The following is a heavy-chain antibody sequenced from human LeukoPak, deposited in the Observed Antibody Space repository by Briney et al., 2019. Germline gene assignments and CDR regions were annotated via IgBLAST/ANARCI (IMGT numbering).Heavy chain of an antibody. J-gene: IGHJ4*02. CDR2: ISYDGSNK. CDR3: AKGVGDYDFDY. V-gene: IGHV3-30*18. Sequence: GGSLRLSCAASGFTFSSYGMHWVRQAPGKGLEWVAVISYDGSNKYYADSVKGRFTISRDNSKNTLYLQMNSLRAEDTAVYYCAKGVGDYDFDYWGQGTLVTVSS. CDR1: GFTFSSYG. D-gene: IGHD4-17*01.